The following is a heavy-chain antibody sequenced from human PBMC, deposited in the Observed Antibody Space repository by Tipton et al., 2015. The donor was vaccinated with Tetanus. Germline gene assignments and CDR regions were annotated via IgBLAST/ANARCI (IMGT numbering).Heavy chain of an antibody. CDR2: VYSSGST. J-gene: IGHJ6*02. V-gene: IGHV4-4*07. CDR3: ARDFRERSGTYYSYYYTMDV. Sequence: TLSLTCTVSGGSLNTFYWNWIRQPAGKGLEWIGRVYSSGSTNYNPSLKSRVTMLIDASKNQFSLELTSVTAADTAVYYCARDFRERSGTYYSYYYTMDVWGQGTTVTVSS. CDR1: GGSLNTFY. D-gene: IGHD1-26*01.